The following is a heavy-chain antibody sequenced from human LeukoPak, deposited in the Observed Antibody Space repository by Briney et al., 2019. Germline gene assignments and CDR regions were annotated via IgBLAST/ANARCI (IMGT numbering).Heavy chain of an antibody. D-gene: IGHD1-26*01. V-gene: IGHV4-38-2*02. Sequence: SETLSLTCTVSGYSISSGYYWGWIRQPPGKGLEWIGSIYYSGSTYYNPSLKSRVTISVDTSKNQFSLKLSSVTAADTAVYYCARDEKGGHSGSYTAEYFQHWGQGTLVTVSS. CDR1: GYSISSGYY. CDR3: ARDEKGGHSGSYTAEYFQH. CDR2: IYYSGST. J-gene: IGHJ1*01.